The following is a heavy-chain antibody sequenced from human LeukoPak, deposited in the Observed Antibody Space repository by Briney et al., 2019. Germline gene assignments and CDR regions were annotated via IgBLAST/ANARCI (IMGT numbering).Heavy chain of an antibody. D-gene: IGHD2-2*01. CDR3: ARELGYCSSTSCYDHYYYYGMDV. CDR2: ISYDGSNK. V-gene: IGHV3-30-3*01. CDR1: GFTFDDYA. Sequence: PGGSLRLSCAASGFTFDDYAMHWVRQAPGKGLEWVAVISYDGSNKYYADSVKGRFTISRDNSKNTLYLQMNSLRAEDTAVYYCARELGYCSSTSCYDHYYYYGMDVWGQGTTVTVSS. J-gene: IGHJ6*02.